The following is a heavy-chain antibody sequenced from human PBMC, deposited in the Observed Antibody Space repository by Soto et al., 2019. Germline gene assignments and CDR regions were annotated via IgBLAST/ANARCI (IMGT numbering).Heavy chain of an antibody. CDR3: ARSEATGLDY. D-gene: IGHD1-26*01. CDR1: GGSMTSSNW. Sequence: SETLSLTCTVSGGSMTSSNWWNWVRQPPGKGLEWIGEAHHSGRTNYNPSLKSRVTISVDKSKNHFSLKLSSLTAADTAVYYCARSEATGLDYWGQGTLVTVSS. CDR2: AHHSGRT. V-gene: IGHV4-4*02. J-gene: IGHJ4*02.